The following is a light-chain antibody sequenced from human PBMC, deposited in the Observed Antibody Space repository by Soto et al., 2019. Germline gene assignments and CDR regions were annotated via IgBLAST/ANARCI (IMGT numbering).Light chain of an antibody. CDR2: GAS. CDR1: QSVSSN. J-gene: IGKJ1*01. V-gene: IGKV3D-15*01. Sequence: EIAMTHSPATLSVSPGASATLSCRASQSVSSNLAWYQQKPGQAPRLLIYGASTRATGIPARFSGSGSGTEFTLTISSLQSEDFAVYYCQQYNNWPKTFGQGTKVDIK. CDR3: QQYNNWPKT.